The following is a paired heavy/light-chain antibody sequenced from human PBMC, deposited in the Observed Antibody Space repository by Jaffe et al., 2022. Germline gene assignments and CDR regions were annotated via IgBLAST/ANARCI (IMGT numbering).Light chain of an antibody. J-gene: IGKJ1*01. CDR3: QQSYSTPTT. CDR1: QSISSY. Sequence: DIQMTQSPSSLSASVGDRVTITCRASQSISSYLNWYQQKPGKAPKLLIYAASSLQSGVPSRFSGSGSGTDFTLTISSLQPEDFATYYCQQSYSTPTTFGQGTKVEIK. V-gene: IGKV1-39*01. CDR2: AAS.
Heavy chain of an antibody. CDR3: APEGYYYGSGSVDGLDY. CDR1: GFTFSSYE. Sequence: EVQLVESGGGLVQPGGSLRLSCAASGFTFSSYEMNWVRQAPGKGLEWVSYISSSGSTIYYADSVKGRFTISRDNAKNSLYLQMNSLRAEDTAVYYCAPEGYYYGSGSVDGLDYWGQGTLVTVSS. CDR2: ISSSGSTI. V-gene: IGHV3-48*03. D-gene: IGHD3-10*01. J-gene: IGHJ4*02.